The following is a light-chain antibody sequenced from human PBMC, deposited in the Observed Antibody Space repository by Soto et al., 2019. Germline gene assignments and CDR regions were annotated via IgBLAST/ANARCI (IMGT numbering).Light chain of an antibody. CDR2: AAS. CDR3: QQRSNWPFT. V-gene: IGKV3-11*01. J-gene: IGKJ3*01. CDR1: QSVSSY. Sequence: DIVLTQSPATLSLSTGERATLSCRASQSVSSYLAWYPQKPGQAPRPLISAASHRATGIPARVSGGGSRTDFTLTISSLEPADFAVYYCQQRSNWPFTLGTGTRVDFK.